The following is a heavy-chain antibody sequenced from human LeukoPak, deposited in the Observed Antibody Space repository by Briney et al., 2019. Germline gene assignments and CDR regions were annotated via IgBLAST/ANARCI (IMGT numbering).Heavy chain of an antibody. D-gene: IGHD3-22*01. J-gene: IGHJ4*02. CDR2: ISAYNGNT. V-gene: IGHV1-18*01. CDR3: ARARVDRTATRYCYDSSGYSYYFDY. Sequence: ASVKVSCKASGYTFTSYGISWVRQAPGQGLEWMGWISAYNGNTNYAQKLQGRVTMTTDTSTSTAYMELRSLRSDDTAVYYCARARVDRTATRYCYDSSGYSYYFDYWGQGTLVTVSS. CDR1: GYTFTSYG.